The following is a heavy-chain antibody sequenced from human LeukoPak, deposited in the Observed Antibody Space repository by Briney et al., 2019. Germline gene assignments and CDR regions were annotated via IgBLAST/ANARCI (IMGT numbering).Heavy chain of an antibody. V-gene: IGHV3-74*01. CDR3: VRDWDHFDFDS. D-gene: IGHD3-9*01. Sequence: HPGGSLRLSCAASGFTFSNYWMHWVRQAPGKGLVWVSRIKGDGSHTIYADSVKGRFTISRDNAKHTLYLQMKSLRAEDTAVYYCVRDWDHFDFDSWGQGTLVTVSS. J-gene: IGHJ5*01. CDR1: GFTFSNYW. CDR2: IKGDGSHT.